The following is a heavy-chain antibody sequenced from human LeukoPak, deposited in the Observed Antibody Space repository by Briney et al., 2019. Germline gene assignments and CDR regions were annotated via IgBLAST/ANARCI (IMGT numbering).Heavy chain of an antibody. V-gene: IGHV1-69*13. Sequence: GASVKVSCKACGGTFSSYAISWVRQAPGQGLEWMGGIIPIFGTANYAQKFQGRVTITADESTSTAYMELSSLRSEDTAVYYCAREGQDIVVVPAAMGAFDIWGQGTMVTVSS. J-gene: IGHJ3*02. CDR2: IIPIFGTA. D-gene: IGHD2-2*01. CDR3: AREGQDIVVVPAAMGAFDI. CDR1: GGTFSSYA.